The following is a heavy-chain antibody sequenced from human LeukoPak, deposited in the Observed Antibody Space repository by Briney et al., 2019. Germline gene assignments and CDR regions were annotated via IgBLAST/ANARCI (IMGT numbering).Heavy chain of an antibody. V-gene: IGHV3-7*01. CDR1: GFTFSSYW. Sequence: GGSLTLSCAASGFTFSSYWMSWVRQAPGKGLEWVANIKQDGSEKYYVDSVKGRFTISRDNAKNSLYLQMNSLRAEDTAVYYCARHYYDSSGYYDYWGQGTLVTVSS. D-gene: IGHD3-22*01. CDR3: ARHYYDSSGYYDY. CDR2: IKQDGSEK. J-gene: IGHJ4*02.